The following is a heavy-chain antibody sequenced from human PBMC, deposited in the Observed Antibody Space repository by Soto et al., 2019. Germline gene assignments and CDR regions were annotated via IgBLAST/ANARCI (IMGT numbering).Heavy chain of an antibody. J-gene: IGHJ5*02. CDR1: GYSISSGYY. D-gene: IGHD2-15*01. CDR3: ARYWLSPWRFYP. CDR2: IYHSGST. V-gene: IGHV4-38-2*01. Sequence: ETLSLTCAVSGYSISSGYYWGWIRQPPGKGLEWIGSIYHSGSTYYNPSLKSRVTISVDTSKNQFSLKLSSVTAADTAVYYCARYWLSPWRFYPWGQGTL.